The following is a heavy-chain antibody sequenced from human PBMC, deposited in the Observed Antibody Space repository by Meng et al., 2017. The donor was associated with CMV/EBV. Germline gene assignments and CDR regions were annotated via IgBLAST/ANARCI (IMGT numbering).Heavy chain of an antibody. CDR2: IYYSGST. CDR3: ARILGGYWAAAWFDP. D-gene: IGHD2-21*02. V-gene: IGHV4-59*01. Sequence: GSLRLSCTVSGGSISSYYWSWIRQPPGKGLEWIGYIYYSGSTNYNPFLKSRVTISVDTSKNQFSLKLSSVTAADTAVYYCARILGGYWAAAWFDPWGQGTLVTVSS. J-gene: IGHJ5*02. CDR1: GGSISSYY.